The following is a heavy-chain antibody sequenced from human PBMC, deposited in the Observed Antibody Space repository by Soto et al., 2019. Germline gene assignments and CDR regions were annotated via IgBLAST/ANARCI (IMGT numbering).Heavy chain of an antibody. CDR3: AREDRDLEPGLVPAALDGSDV. Sequence: QVQLVQSGAEVKKPGSSVKVSCKASGGTFSRYTMTWVRQAPGHGLEWMGRIIPIFGITTYAQKFQGRGTIPADDSTSTAYMELSSVRSEDTAVYYCAREDRDLEPGLVPAALDGSDVWGQGTTGTVSS. D-gene: IGHD2-2*01. V-gene: IGHV1-69*08. CDR2: IIPIFGIT. CDR1: GGTFSRYT. J-gene: IGHJ6*02.